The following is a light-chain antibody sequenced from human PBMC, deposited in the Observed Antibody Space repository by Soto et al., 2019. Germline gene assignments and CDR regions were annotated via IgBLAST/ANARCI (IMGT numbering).Light chain of an antibody. J-gene: IGKJ2*02. Sequence: EIVMTQSPATRSVSPGERATLSCRASQSVSSNLAWYQQKPGPAPRLLIYGASSRATGIPARFSGSVSGTEFTLTISSLQSEDFAVYYCQQYNNWPPSTFGQGTKLEIK. CDR1: QSVSSN. V-gene: IGKV3-15*01. CDR3: QQYNNWPPST. CDR2: GAS.